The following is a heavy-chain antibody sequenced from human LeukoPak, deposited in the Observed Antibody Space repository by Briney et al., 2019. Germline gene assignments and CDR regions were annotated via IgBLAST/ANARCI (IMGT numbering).Heavy chain of an antibody. CDR3: ARDSSSSFNWFDP. V-gene: IGHV1-2*02. D-gene: IGHD6-13*01. CDR1: GYTFTGYY. J-gene: IGHJ5*02. Sequence: ASVTVSFKASGYTFTGYYMHWVRQAPGQGLEWMGWINPNSGGTNYAQKFQGRVTMTRDTSISTAYMELSRLRSDDTAVYYCARDSSSSFNWFDPWGQGTLVTVSS. CDR2: INPNSGGT.